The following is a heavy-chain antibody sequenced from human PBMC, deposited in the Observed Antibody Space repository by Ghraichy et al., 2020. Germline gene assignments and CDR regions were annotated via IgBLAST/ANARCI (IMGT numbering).Heavy chain of an antibody. CDR2: ISSSSSYI. CDR1: GFTFSSYS. CDR3: ARSLARKWEPYYFDY. J-gene: IGHJ4*02. V-gene: IGHV3-21*01. Sequence: GGSLRLSCAASGFTFSSYSMNWVRQAPGKGLEWVSSISSSSSYIYYADSVKGRFTISRDNAKNSLYLQMNSLRAEDTAVYYCARSLARKWEPYYFDYWGQGTLVTVSS. D-gene: IGHD1-26*01.